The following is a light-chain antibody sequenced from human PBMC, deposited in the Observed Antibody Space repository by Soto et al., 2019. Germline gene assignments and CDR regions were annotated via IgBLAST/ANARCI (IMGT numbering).Light chain of an antibody. V-gene: IGKV3-15*01. CDR3: QHYNNWPPDT. J-gene: IGKJ2*01. CDR1: ESVGRN. Sequence: EIVMTQSPATLSLSPGERATLSCRASESVGRNLAWYQQKPGQAPRLLIYGASTRATAIPPRLSGTGSGTDFTLTISSLQSEDFAVYYCQHYNNWPPDTLGQGTKVDIK. CDR2: GAS.